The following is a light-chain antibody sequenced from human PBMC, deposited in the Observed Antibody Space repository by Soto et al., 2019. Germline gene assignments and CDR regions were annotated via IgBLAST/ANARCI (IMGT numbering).Light chain of an antibody. V-gene: IGKV3-20*01. CDR1: QSVSSSY. CDR3: QQYGSSRT. J-gene: IGKJ1*01. Sequence: EIVLTQSPAPLSLSPGERATLSCRASQSVSSSYLAWYQQKPGQPPRLLXYGASSMATGIPDRFSGSGSGTDFTLTISRLEPEDFAVYYCQQYGSSRTFGQGTKVDIK. CDR2: GAS.